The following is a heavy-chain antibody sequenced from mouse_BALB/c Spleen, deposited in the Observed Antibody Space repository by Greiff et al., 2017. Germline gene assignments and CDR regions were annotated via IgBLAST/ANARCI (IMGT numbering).Heavy chain of an antibody. J-gene: IGHJ1*01. CDR2: ISSGGST. Sequence: EVMLVESGGGLVKPGGSLKLSCAASGFTFSSYAMSWVRQTPEKRLEWVASISSGGSTYYPDSVKGRFTISRDNARNILYLQMSSLRSEDTAMYYCARDYYGSSYPYWYFDVWGAGTTVTVSS. CDR3: ARDYYGSSYPYWYFDV. D-gene: IGHD1-1*01. V-gene: IGHV5-6-5*01. CDR1: GFTFSSYA.